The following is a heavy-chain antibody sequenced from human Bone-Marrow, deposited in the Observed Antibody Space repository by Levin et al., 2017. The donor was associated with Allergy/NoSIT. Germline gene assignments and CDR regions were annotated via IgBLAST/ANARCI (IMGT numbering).Heavy chain of an antibody. V-gene: IGHV1-69*13. CDR3: ARGAVTTFIPRY. D-gene: IGHD5-12*01. CDR2: IIPIFGTA. J-gene: IGHJ4*02. Sequence: ASVKVSCKASGGTFSSYAISWVRQAPGQGLEWMGGIIPIFGTANYAQKFQGRVTITADESTSTAYMELSSLRSEDTAVYYCARGAVTTFIPRYWGQGTLVTVSS. CDR1: GGTFSSYA.